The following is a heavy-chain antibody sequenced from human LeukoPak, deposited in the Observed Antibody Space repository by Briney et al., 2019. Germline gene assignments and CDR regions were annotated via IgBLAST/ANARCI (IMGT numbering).Heavy chain of an antibody. Sequence: ASVKVSCKTSGYTFTNYYIHWVRQAPGQGLEWMGRIDPNTGGTKSAKNFQGRVTMTRDTSISTAYMALSGLRSDDTAVYYCASLYDIVGTTVDYWGQGTLVTVYS. CDR2: IDPNTGGT. CDR3: ASLYDIVGTTVDY. D-gene: IGHD1-26*01. V-gene: IGHV1-2*06. CDR1: GYTFTNYY. J-gene: IGHJ4*02.